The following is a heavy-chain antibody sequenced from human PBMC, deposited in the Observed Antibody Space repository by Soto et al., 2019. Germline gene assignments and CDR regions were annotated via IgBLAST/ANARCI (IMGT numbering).Heavy chain of an antibody. V-gene: IGHV4-34*01. CDR3: ARGLPATRGITMVRGVTDDFDY. Sequence: SETLSLTCAVYGGSFSGYYWSWIRQPPGKGLEWIGEINHSGSTNYNPSLKSRVTISVDTSKNQFSLKLSSVTAADTAVYYCARGLPATRGITMVRGVTDDFDYWGQGTLVTVSS. D-gene: IGHD3-10*01. CDR2: INHSGST. J-gene: IGHJ4*02. CDR1: GGSFSGYY.